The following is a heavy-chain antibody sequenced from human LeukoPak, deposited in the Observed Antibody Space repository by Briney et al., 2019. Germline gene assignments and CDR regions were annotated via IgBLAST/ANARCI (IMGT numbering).Heavy chain of an antibody. CDR1: GFTFSSYW. D-gene: IGHD4-17*01. V-gene: IGHV3-74*01. CDR2: INSDGSST. J-gene: IGHJ4*02. CDR3: ARDFSATVTPDY. Sequence: GGSLRLSCAASGFTFSSYWMHWVRQAPGKGLVWVSRINSDGSSTSYADSVKGRVTIFRDNAKNTLYLQMNSLRAEDTAVYYCARDFSATVTPDYWGQGTLVTVSS.